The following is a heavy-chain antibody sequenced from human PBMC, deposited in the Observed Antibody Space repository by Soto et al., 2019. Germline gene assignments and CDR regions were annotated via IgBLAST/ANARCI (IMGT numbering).Heavy chain of an antibody. Sequence: DSVKVSCKASGINFINHYVHWVRQAPGQGPEWMREINTAGSVTVYALKLQDRVTVTRDTSTSTVNIENTSLTYKDTYKYEYNRDNSRTFPAALGVKKSDSSGWWFDPWGQGTLVTVSS. V-gene: IGHV1-46*03. CDR2: INTAGSVT. J-gene: IGHJ5*02. CDR1: GINFINHY. CDR3: NRDNSRTFPAALGVKKSDSSGWWFDP. D-gene: IGHD2-21*01.